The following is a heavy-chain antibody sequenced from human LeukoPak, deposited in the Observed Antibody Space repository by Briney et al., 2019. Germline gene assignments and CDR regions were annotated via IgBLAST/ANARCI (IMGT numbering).Heavy chain of an antibody. CDR1: NGSFSTYY. D-gene: IGHD3-10*01. V-gene: IGHV4-4*07. Sequence: SETLSLTCTVSNGSFSTYYWICIRQPAGKGLEWIGRIYISGSTNYNPSLKSRVTMSVDTSKNQFSLNLNSVTAADTAVYYCARDGSGLRAFDIWGQGTMVTVSS. J-gene: IGHJ3*02. CDR2: IYISGST. CDR3: ARDGSGLRAFDI.